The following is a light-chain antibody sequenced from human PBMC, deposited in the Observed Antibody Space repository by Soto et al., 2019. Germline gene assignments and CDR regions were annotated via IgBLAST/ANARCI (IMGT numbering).Light chain of an antibody. CDR3: QQYGSSLRT. V-gene: IGKV3-20*01. CDR1: QSVGGNY. Sequence: EIVLTQSPGTLSLSPGERATLSCRASQSVGGNYLAWYQQKPGQAPRLLVYSASTRATGIPDRFSGSGSGTDFSLTIRRLEPEDFAVYYGQQYGSSLRTFGQGTKLEIK. CDR2: SAS. J-gene: IGKJ2*01.